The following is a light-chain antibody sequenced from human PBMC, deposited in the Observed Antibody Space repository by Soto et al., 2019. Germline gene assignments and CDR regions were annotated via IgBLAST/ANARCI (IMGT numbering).Light chain of an antibody. CDR3: QQSDNLPYT. Sequence: DIQMTQSPSSLSASVGDRVTIICQASQDISNYVNWYQQKPGRAPKLLVYDTSNLETGVRTRFAGGGSGTKFTFTITSLQPKDIATYFCQQSDNLPYTFGQGPKLEI. CDR2: DTS. J-gene: IGKJ2*01. CDR1: QDISNY. V-gene: IGKV1-33*01.